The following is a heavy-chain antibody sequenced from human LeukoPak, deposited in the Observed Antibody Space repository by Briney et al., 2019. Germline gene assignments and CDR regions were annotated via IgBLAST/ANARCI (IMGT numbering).Heavy chain of an antibody. Sequence: GGSLRLSCAASGFTFNSYAMSWVRQAPGKGLEWVSTINSAGDTTYYADSVKGRFTISRDNSKNTLFLQMSGLRVEDTAIHYCAKIGSVVVPAAVGGHYWGQGTLVTVSS. CDR3: AKIGSVVVPAAVGGHY. CDR2: INSAGDTT. CDR1: GFTFNSYA. V-gene: IGHV3-23*01. D-gene: IGHD2-15*01. J-gene: IGHJ4*02.